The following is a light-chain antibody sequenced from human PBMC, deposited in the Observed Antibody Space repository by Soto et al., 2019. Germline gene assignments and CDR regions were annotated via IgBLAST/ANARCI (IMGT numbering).Light chain of an antibody. J-gene: IGLJ2*01. CDR2: EVS. CDR1: SSDLGGYNY. Sequence: QSALTQPASASGSPGQSITISCTGNSSDLGGYNYVSWYQQHPGKAPKVMIYEVSNRPSGVSNRFSGSKSGNTASLTISGLQAEDEADYYCSSYTSSSTLVFGGGTKLTVL. CDR3: SSYTSSSTLV. V-gene: IGLV2-14*01.